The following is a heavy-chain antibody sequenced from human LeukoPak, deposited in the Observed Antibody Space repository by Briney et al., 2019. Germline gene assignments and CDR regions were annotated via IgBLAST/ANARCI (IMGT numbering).Heavy chain of an antibody. CDR2: ISGSGGST. V-gene: IGHV3-23*01. CDR3: ANPPSEDYWYDGSGY. Sequence: LPGGSLRLSCAASGFTFSSYAMSWVRQAPRKGLEWVSAISGSGGSTCYADSVKGRFTISRDNSKNTLYLQMNSLRAEDTAVYYCANPPSEDYWYDGSGYWGQGTLVTVSS. D-gene: IGHD3-22*01. CDR1: GFTFSSYA. J-gene: IGHJ4*02.